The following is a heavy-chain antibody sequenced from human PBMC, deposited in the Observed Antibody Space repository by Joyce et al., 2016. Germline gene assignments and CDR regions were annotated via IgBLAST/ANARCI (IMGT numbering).Heavy chain of an antibody. D-gene: IGHD2-2*02. CDR1: GFTLRSYA. Sequence: EVQLLESGGGLVQPGRSLRLSCAASGFTLRSYAMSWVRQAPGKGLEWVSAISGDGGTIAYGDSGKGRFTISRDNSRSTLFLQISSLRVEDTAVFYCARMNTRLGNAFDVWGRGTTVAVSP. J-gene: IGHJ3*01. CDR2: ISGDGGTI. CDR3: ARMNTRLGNAFDV. V-gene: IGHV3-23*01.